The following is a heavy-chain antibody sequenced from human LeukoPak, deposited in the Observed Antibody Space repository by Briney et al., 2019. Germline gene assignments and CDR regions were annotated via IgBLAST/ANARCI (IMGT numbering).Heavy chain of an antibody. CDR1: GGSISSSSYY. Sequence: SETLSLTCTVSGGSISSSSYYWGWIRQPPGKGLEWIGSIYYSGNTNYNPSLKSRVTISIDTSKNQFSLKLSSVTAADTAVYYCARDYAFDIWGQGTMVTVSS. J-gene: IGHJ3*02. CDR3: ARDYAFDI. CDR2: IYYSGNT. V-gene: IGHV4-39*07.